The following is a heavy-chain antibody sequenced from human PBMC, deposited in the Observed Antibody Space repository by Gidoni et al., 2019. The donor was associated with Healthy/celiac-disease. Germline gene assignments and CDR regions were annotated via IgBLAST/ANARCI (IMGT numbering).Heavy chain of an antibody. Sequence: VYGGSFSGYYWSWIRQPPGKGLEWIGEINHSGSTNYNPSLKSRVTISVDTSKNQFSLKLSSVTAADTAVYYCARRWLQAFDYWGQGTLVTVSS. CDR3: ARRWLQAFDY. D-gene: IGHD5-12*01. CDR2: INHSGST. CDR1: GGSFSGYY. V-gene: IGHV4-34*01. J-gene: IGHJ4*02.